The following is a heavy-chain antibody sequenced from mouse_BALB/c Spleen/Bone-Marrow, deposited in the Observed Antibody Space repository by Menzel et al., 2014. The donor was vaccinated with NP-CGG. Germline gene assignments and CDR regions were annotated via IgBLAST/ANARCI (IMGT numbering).Heavy chain of an antibody. Sequence: DVKLVESGGGLVKPGGSLKLSCAASGFTFSDYYMYWVRQTPEKRLEWVATISDGGSYTYYPDSVKGRFTISRDNAKNNQYVQMNGQKYEDTDRYFCARVLRPPSYARDYWGQGTSVTVS. J-gene: IGHJ4*01. D-gene: IGHD1-2*01. V-gene: IGHV5-4*02. CDR3: ARVLRPPSYARDY. CDR1: GFTFSDYY. CDR2: ISDGGSYT.